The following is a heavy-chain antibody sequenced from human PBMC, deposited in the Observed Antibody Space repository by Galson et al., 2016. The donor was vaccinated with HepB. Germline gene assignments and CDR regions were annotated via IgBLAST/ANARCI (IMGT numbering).Heavy chain of an antibody. V-gene: IGHV4-39*01. D-gene: IGHD2-21*01. CDR2: IFYDGTS. J-gene: IGHJ5*02. CDR3: ARHGHIAISVPDL. CDR1: GGSVSSRTYY. Sequence: SETLSLTCTVSGGSVSSRTYYWGWIRQSPGKGLEWIGFIFYDGTSIYNPSLRSRVSMSVETSKNQFYLRLSSVTAADTAVYYCARHGHIAISVPDLWGQGALVAVSS.